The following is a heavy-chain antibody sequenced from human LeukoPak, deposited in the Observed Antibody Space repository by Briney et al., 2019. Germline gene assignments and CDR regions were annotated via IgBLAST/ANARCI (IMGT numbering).Heavy chain of an antibody. J-gene: IGHJ6*02. CDR1: GGTFSSYA. V-gene: IGHV1-69*04. CDR2: IIPILGIA. D-gene: IGHD3-10*01. Sequence: SVKVSCKASGGTFSSYAISWVRQAPGQGLECMGRIIPILGIANYAQKFQGRVTITADKSTSTAYMELSSLRSEDTAVYYCARDTGYYFYGMDVWGQGTTVTVSS. CDR3: ARDTGYYFYGMDV.